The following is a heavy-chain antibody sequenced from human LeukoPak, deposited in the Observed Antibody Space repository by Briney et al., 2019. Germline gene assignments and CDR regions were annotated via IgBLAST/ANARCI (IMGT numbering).Heavy chain of an antibody. CDR1: GGSISSYY. V-gene: IGHV4-59*01. CDR2: IYYSGST. J-gene: IGHJ3*02. Sequence: SETLSLTCTVSGGSISSYYWSWIRQPPGKGLEWIGYIYYSGSTNYNPSLKSRVTISVDTSKNQFSLKLSSVTAADTAVYYCAREEGFCSITSCYGSAFDIWGQGTMVTVSS. CDR3: AREEGFCSITSCYGSAFDI. D-gene: IGHD2-2*01.